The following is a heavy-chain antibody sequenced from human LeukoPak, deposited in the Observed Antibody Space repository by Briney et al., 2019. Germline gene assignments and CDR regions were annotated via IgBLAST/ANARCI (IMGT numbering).Heavy chain of an antibody. Sequence: GESLKISCKGSGYSFSSYWIGWVRQMPGKGLEWMGIIYPGDSDARYSPSFQGQVTISADKSISTAYLQWSSLKASGTAMYYCGATTVTPSAFDIWGQGTMVTVSS. J-gene: IGHJ3*02. V-gene: IGHV5-51*01. CDR2: IYPGDSDA. CDR3: GATTVTPSAFDI. CDR1: GYSFSSYW. D-gene: IGHD4-17*01.